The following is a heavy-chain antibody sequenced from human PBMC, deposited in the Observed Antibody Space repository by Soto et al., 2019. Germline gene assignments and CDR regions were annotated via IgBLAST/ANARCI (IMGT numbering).Heavy chain of an antibody. CDR1: GFTFDDYT. D-gene: IGHD6-19*01. Sequence: GGSLRLSCAASGFTFDDYTMHWVRQAPGKGLEWVSLISWDGGSTYYADSVKGRFTISRDNSKNSLYLQMNSLRTEDTALYYCAKDMPVAGLNYYYYYGMDVWGQGTTVTVSS. CDR2: ISWDGGST. CDR3: AKDMPVAGLNYYYYYGMDV. J-gene: IGHJ6*02. V-gene: IGHV3-43*01.